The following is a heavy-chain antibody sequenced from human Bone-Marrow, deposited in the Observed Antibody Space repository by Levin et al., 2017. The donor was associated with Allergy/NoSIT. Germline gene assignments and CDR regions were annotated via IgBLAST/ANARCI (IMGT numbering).Heavy chain of an antibody. V-gene: IGHV3-21*01. CDR1: GFTFSSYS. J-gene: IGHJ4*02. CDR2: ISSSSSYI. Sequence: LGESLKISCAASGFTFSSYSMNWVRQAPGKGLEWVSSISSSSSYIYYADSVKGRFTISRDNAKNSLYLQMNSLRAEDTAVYYCAREGIVGASDYWGQGTLVTVSS. CDR3: AREGIVGASDY. D-gene: IGHD1-26*01.